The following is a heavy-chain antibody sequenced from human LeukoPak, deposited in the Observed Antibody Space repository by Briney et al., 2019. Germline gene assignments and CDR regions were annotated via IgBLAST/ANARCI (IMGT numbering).Heavy chain of an antibody. CDR1: GFTFGDYA. J-gene: IGHJ4*02. V-gene: IGHV3-49*04. CDR2: IRSKAYGGTT. Sequence: GGSLRLSCTASGFTFGDYAMSWVRQAPGKGLEWVGFIRSKAYGGTTEYAASVKGRFTISRDDSKSIAYLQMNSLKTEDTAVYYCTREWGSSLDYWGQGTLVTVSS. D-gene: IGHD3-16*01. CDR3: TREWGSSLDY.